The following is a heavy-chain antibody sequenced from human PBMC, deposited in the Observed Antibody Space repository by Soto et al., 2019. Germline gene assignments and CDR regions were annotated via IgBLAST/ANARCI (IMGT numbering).Heavy chain of an antibody. CDR3: ARGRGWRDN. CDR2: MDPKSGYT. V-gene: IGHV1-8*01. J-gene: IGHJ4*02. CDR1: GYTFTSYD. Sequence: SVKVSCQASGYTFTSYDINWVRQAAGHGLEWMGWMDPKSGYTDYAQKFQGRVTMTRNTSIRTAYMELSSLRSEDTAVYYCARGRGWRDNWGQGTLVTVSS. D-gene: IGHD6-19*01.